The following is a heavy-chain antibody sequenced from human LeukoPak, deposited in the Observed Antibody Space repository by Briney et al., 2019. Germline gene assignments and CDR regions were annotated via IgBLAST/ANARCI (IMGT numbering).Heavy chain of an antibody. CDR3: ARDKSGWYGANAFDI. J-gene: IGHJ3*02. V-gene: IGHV4-59*01. CDR2: IYYSGST. D-gene: IGHD6-19*01. CDR1: GGSISSYY. Sequence: KPSETLSLTCTVSGGSISSYYWSWIRQPPGKGLEWIGYIYYSGSTNYNPSLKSRVTISVDTSKNQFSLKLSSVTAADTAVYYCARDKSGWYGANAFDIWGQGTMVTVSS.